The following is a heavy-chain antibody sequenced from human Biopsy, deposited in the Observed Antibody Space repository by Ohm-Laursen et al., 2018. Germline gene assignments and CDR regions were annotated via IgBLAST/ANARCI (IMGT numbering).Heavy chain of an antibody. V-gene: IGHV1-69*06. CDR2: NIPILGTG. D-gene: IGHD3-9*01. J-gene: IGHJ1*01. CDR3: ATKLTGYFHH. CDR1: GGTFSNYG. Sequence: SSVKVSCKAPGGTFSNYGFNWVRQAPGQGLEWLGGNIPILGTGNYAQKFQDRVTVAADTSTGTATMELRSLRSDDTAVYYCATKLTGYFHHWGQGTLVIVSS.